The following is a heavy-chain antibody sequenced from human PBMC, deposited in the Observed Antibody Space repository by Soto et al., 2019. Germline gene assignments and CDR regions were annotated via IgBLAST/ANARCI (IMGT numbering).Heavy chain of an antibody. D-gene: IGHD2-15*01. CDR1: GYTFTTYY. V-gene: IGHV1-46*01. CDR3: ARAGYCSGGTCFHGNCDY. J-gene: IGHJ4*02. Sequence: QVQLVQSGAEVKRPGASVKVSCKASGYTFTTYYMHWVRQAPGQGLEWLGIINPNGGSTTYAQKVQGRGTMTRDTSTSTVYVELSSLRSEDTAVYYCARAGYCSGGTCFHGNCDYWGQGTLVTVSA. CDR2: INPNGGST.